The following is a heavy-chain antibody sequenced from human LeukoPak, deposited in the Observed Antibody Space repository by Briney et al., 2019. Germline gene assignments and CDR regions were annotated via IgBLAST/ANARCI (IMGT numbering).Heavy chain of an antibody. D-gene: IGHD2-2*01. J-gene: IGHJ6*04. CDR3: ARDIVVVPAAMNYYYGMDV. CDR1: GYSFTSYW. Sequence: GESLRISCKGSGYSFTSYWISWVRQMPGKGLEWMGRIDPSDSYTNYSPSFQGHVTISADKSISTAYLQWSSLEASDTAMYYCARDIVVVPAAMNYYYGMDVWGKGTTVTVSS. V-gene: IGHV5-10-1*01. CDR2: IDPSDSYT.